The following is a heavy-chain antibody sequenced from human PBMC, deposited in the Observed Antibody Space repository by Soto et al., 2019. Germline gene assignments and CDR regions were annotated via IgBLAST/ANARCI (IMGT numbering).Heavy chain of an antibody. V-gene: IGHV2-5*02. Sequence: QITLKESGPTLVKPTQTLTLTCTFSGFSLSTSGVGVGWIRQPPGKALEWLAVIYWDDAKTYSPSLKSRLTITKDTSKKQVVLTMNNMDPVDTATYYCAHKGSGSRAIDYWGQGTLVTVSS. CDR3: AHKGSGSRAIDY. J-gene: IGHJ4*02. CDR1: GFSLSTSGVG. CDR2: IYWDDAK. D-gene: IGHD3-10*01.